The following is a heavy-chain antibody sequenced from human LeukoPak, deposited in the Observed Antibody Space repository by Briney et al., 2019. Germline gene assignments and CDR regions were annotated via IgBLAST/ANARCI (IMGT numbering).Heavy chain of an antibody. D-gene: IGHD3-22*01. CDR3: ARLLDNDISGDPDTFDV. J-gene: IGHJ3*01. V-gene: IGHV4-59*01. CDR1: GVSMSNYY. Sequence: PSETLSLTCTVSGVSMSNYYWSWIRQPPGKGLEWIGYIYFSGSSNYNPSLKSRVTMSVDTSKNQFSLKLTSVTSADTAVYSCARLLDNDISGDPDTFDVWGQGTTVIVSS. CDR2: IYFSGSS.